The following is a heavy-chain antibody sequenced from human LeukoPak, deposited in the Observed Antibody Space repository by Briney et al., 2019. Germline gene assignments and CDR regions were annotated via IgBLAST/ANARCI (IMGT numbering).Heavy chain of an antibody. Sequence: ASVKVSCRASGYTFTGYHMHWVRQAPEQGLEWMGWINPNSGDTKYAQKFQGRVTMTRDTSISTAYMELSRLRSDDTAVYYCARGISLLWVPDYWGQGTLVTVSS. CDR3: ARGISLLWVPDY. CDR1: GYTFTGYH. V-gene: IGHV1-2*02. J-gene: IGHJ4*02. CDR2: INPNSGDT. D-gene: IGHD3-10*01.